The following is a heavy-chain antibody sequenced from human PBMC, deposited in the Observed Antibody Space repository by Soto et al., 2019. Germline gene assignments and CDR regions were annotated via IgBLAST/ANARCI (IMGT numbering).Heavy chain of an antibody. Sequence: EVPLVESGGGLVQPGGSLRLSCAASGFTVSSNYMSWVRQAPGKGLEWVSVIYSGGSTYYADSVKGRFTISRHNSKNTLYLQMNSLRAEDTAVYYCARGRDCGGDCPNWFDPWGQGTLVTVSS. CDR3: ARGRDCGGDCPNWFDP. CDR2: IYSGGST. D-gene: IGHD2-21*02. V-gene: IGHV3-53*04. CDR1: GFTVSSNY. J-gene: IGHJ5*02.